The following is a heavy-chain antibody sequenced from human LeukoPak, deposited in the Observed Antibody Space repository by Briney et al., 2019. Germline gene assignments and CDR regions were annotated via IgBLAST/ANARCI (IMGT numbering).Heavy chain of an antibody. V-gene: IGHV3-23*01. CDR2: LSASGDNT. D-gene: IGHD3-10*01. CDR1: GFTLSSYA. J-gene: IGHJ3*01. CDR3: AKVRASGYYDAFDF. Sequence: GGSLRLSCAASGFTLSSYAMSWVLQAPGKGLEWVSTLSASGDNTYYADSVKGRFTISRDNSKSTLYLQMNSLRGDDTAVYYCAKVRASGYYDAFDFWGQGTMVIVSS.